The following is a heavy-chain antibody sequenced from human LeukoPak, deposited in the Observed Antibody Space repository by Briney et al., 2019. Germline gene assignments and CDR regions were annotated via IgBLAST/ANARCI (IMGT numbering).Heavy chain of an antibody. Sequence: GGSLRLSCAASGFTVSSNYMNWVRQAPGKGLEWVSVIYSGGDTYYADSVKDRFTISRDNSKNTLYLQMNSLRDEHTGVYYCTSLRSKTPVQVYWGQGTLVTVSS. J-gene: IGHJ4*02. CDR2: IYSGGDT. CDR3: TSLRSKTPVQVY. V-gene: IGHV3-66*01. CDR1: GFTVSSNY. D-gene: IGHD2-15*01.